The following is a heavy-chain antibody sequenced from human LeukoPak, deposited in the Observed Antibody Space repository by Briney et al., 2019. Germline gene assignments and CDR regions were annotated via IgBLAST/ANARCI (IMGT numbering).Heavy chain of an antibody. V-gene: IGHV3-74*01. J-gene: IGHJ4*02. CDR2: ICPDGTVT. CDR3: VRDFRSADY. Sequence: GGSLRLSCAASGFTFSTYCMHWVRQAPGKGPMWVSRICPDGTVTNYADSVKARFIISRDNARDTVYLQMNSLRVEDTAVYYCVRDFRSADYWGQGTLVTVSS. CDR1: GFTFSTYC.